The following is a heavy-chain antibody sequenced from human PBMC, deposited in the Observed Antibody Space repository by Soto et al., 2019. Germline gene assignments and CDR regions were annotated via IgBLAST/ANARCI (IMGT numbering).Heavy chain of an antibody. J-gene: IGHJ4*02. CDR1: GGTFSSYA. D-gene: IGHD2-15*01. CDR3: ATTLGYCSGGSCLPLDY. V-gene: IGHV1-69*12. CDR2: IIPIFGTA. Sequence: QVQLVQSGAEVKKPGSSVKVSCKASGGTFSSYAISWVRQAPGQGLEWMGGIIPIFGTANYAQKFQGRVTITADESTSTAYMALSSLRSEYTAVYYCATTLGYCSGGSCLPLDYWGQGTLVTVSS.